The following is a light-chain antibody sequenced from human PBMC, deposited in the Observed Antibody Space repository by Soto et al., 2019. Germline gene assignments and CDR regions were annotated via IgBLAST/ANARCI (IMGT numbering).Light chain of an antibody. CDR1: GGDVGGYNF. V-gene: IGLV2-11*01. CDR3: CSYGGSYTWV. CDR2: DVS. J-gene: IGLJ3*02. Sequence: QSVLTQPRSVSGSPGQSVTISCTGTGGDVGGYNFVSWYQQHPGKAPTLMIFDVSQRPSGVPDRFSGSKSGNTASLTISGLQADDEADYYCCSYGGSYTWVFGGGTKVTV.